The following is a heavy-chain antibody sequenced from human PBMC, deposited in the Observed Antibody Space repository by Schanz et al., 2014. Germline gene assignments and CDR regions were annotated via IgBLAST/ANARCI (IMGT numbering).Heavy chain of an antibody. Sequence: QVQLVQSGAEVKKPGASVKVSCQTSGYTFTGYYLHWVRQIPTQGLEWVGWINPLNGGTNYAQKFQGRVSMTSDTSINTAYMELSSLTSADTAIYFCARDKSEHHLLFFDFWGQGALVTVSP. CDR1: GYTFTGYY. V-gene: IGHV1-2*02. CDR3: ARDKSEHHLLFFDF. J-gene: IGHJ4*02. CDR2: INPLNGGT.